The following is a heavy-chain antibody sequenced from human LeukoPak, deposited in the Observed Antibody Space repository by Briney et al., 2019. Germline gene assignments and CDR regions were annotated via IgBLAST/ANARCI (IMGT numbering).Heavy chain of an antibody. CDR1: GFTFSSYW. CDR2: IKQDGSEK. CDR3: AKDLAYYDFWSGYFDRDAFDI. D-gene: IGHD3-3*01. Sequence: GGSLRLSCAASGFTFSSYWMSWVRQAPGKGLEWVAHIKQDGSEKYYVDSVKGRFTISRDNAKNSLYLQMNSLRAEDTAVYYCAKDLAYYDFWSGYFDRDAFDIWGQGTMVTVSS. V-gene: IGHV3-7*01. J-gene: IGHJ3*02.